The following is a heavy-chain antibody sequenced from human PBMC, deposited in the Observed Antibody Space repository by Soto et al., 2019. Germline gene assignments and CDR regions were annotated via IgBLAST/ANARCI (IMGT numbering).Heavy chain of an antibody. CDR2: FDPEDGET. CDR3: AATSHVGGAIDY. D-gene: IGHD1-26*01. Sequence: GASVKVSCKVSGYTLTELSMHWVRQAPGKGLERMGGFDPEDGETIYAQKFQGRVTMTEDTSTDTAYMELSSLRSEDTAVYYCAATSHVGGAIDYRGRGTLDTFSS. CDR1: GYTLTELS. V-gene: IGHV1-24*01. J-gene: IGHJ4*02.